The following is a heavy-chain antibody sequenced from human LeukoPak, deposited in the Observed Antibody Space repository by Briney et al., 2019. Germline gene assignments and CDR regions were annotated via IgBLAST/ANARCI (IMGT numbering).Heavy chain of an antibody. CDR2: ISSSSSYI. CDR3: ARTSITMVRGVIGHFDY. D-gene: IGHD3-10*01. V-gene: IGHV3-21*01. CDR1: GFTFSSYS. J-gene: IGHJ4*02. Sequence: GGSLRLSCAASGFTFSSYSMNWVRQAPGKGLEWVSSISSSSSYIYYADSVKGRFTISRDNAKNSLYLQMNSLRAEDTAVYYCARTSITMVRGVIGHFDYWGQGTPVTVSS.